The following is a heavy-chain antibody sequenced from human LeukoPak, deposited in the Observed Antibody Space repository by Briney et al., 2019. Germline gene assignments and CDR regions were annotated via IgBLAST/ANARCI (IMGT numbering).Heavy chain of an antibody. CDR2: IYSGGST. CDR3: ARVAALVSDAFDI. J-gene: IGHJ3*02. D-gene: IGHD2-15*01. V-gene: IGHV3-66*02. CDR1: GFAVSSNY. Sequence: GGSLRLSCAASGFAVSSNYMSWVRQAPGKGLEWVSVIYSGGSTYYADSVKGRFTISRDNSKNTLYLQMNSLRAEDTAVYYCARVAALVSDAFDIWGQGTMVTVSS.